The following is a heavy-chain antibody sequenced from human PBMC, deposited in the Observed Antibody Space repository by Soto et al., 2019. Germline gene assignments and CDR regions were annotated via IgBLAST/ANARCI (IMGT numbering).Heavy chain of an antibody. CDR3: AREKASTSLVTHYYYGMDV. D-gene: IGHD5-18*01. CDR2: INPSGGRT. CDR1: GYTFINYY. V-gene: IGHV1-46*01. Sequence: GASVKVSCKASGYTFINYYVHWVRQAPGQGLEWMGMINPSGGRTTYPQKFQGRVTMTRDTSTSTVYVELSSLRSDDTAVFYCAREKASTSLVTHYYYGMDVWGQGXTVTVSS. J-gene: IGHJ6*02.